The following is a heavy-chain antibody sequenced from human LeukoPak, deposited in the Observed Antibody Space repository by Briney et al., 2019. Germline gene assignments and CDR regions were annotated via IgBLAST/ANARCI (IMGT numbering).Heavy chain of an antibody. D-gene: IGHD2-2*01. CDR3: ARVGYCSSTSCYYYFDY. J-gene: IGHJ4*02. Sequence: SVKVSCKASGGTFSSYAISWVRQAPGQGLEWMGGIIPIFGTADYAQKFQGRVTITADESTSTAYMELSSLRSEDTAVYYCARVGYCSSTSCYYYFDYWGQGTLVTVSS. CDR1: GGTFSSYA. V-gene: IGHV1-69*13. CDR2: IIPIFGTA.